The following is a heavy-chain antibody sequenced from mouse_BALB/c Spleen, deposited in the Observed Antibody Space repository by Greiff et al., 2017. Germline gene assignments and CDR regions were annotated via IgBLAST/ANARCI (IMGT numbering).Heavy chain of an antibody. CDR3: ARDGNYRYFDV. D-gene: IGHD2-1*01. J-gene: IGHJ1*01. CDR1: GYTFTDYY. CDR2: IYPGSGNT. Sequence: QVHVKQSGAELARPGASVKLSCKASGYTFTDYYINWVKQRTGQGLEWIGEIYPGSGNTYYNEKFKGKATLTADKSSSTAYMQLSSLTSEDSAVYFCARDGNYRYFDVWGAGTTVTVSS. V-gene: IGHV1-77*01.